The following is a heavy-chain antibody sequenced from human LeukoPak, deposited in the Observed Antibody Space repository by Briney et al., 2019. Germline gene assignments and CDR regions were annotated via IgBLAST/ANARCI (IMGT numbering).Heavy chain of an antibody. Sequence: SETLSLTCIVSGGSISSGDYYWSWIRQPPGKGLEWIGYIYYSGSTYYNPSLKSRVTISVDTSKNQFSLKLSSVTAADTAVYYCARDADDCSSTSCPGYWGQGTLVTVSS. D-gene: IGHD2-2*01. CDR3: ARDADDCSSTSCPGY. CDR1: GGSISSGDYY. CDR2: IYYSGST. J-gene: IGHJ4*02. V-gene: IGHV4-30-4*01.